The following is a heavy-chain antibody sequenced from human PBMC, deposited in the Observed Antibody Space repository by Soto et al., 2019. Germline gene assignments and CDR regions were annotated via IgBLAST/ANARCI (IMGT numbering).Heavy chain of an antibody. D-gene: IGHD3-22*01. Sequence: SETLSLTCTVSGGSISSSSYYWGWIRQPPGKGLEWIGSIYYSGSTYYNPSLKSRVTISVDTPKNQFSLKLSCVTAADTAVYYCARHLTNYYDSSGYLGGFYYFDYWGQGTLVTVSS. CDR1: GGSISSSSYY. V-gene: IGHV4-39*01. CDR3: ARHLTNYYDSSGYLGGFYYFDY. J-gene: IGHJ4*02. CDR2: IYYSGST.